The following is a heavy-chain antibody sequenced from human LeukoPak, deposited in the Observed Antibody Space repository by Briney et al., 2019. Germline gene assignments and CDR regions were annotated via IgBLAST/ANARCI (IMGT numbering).Heavy chain of an antibody. V-gene: IGHV1-69*05. D-gene: IGHD2-2*01. Sequence: ASVKVSCKASGGTFSSYAISGVRQAPGQGLEWMGGIIPIFGTANYAQKFQGRVTITTDESTSTAYMELSSLRSEDTAVYYCARDTNLLPDYWGQGTLVTVSS. CDR1: GGTFSSYA. CDR3: ARDTNLLPDY. CDR2: IIPIFGTA. J-gene: IGHJ4*02.